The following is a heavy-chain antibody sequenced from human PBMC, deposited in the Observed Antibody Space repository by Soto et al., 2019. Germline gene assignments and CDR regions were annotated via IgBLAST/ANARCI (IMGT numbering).Heavy chain of an antibody. Sequence: GGSLRLSCAASGFSFSTYNMNWVRQAPGKGLEWVSSINGRSNYKYYADSVKGRFTISRDNSKNTLYLQMNSLRAEDTAVYYCTKGARLCDFWGRGTLVTVSS. CDR3: TKGARLCDF. CDR2: INGRSNYK. D-gene: IGHD2-2*01. CDR1: GFSFSTYN. V-gene: IGHV3-21*04. J-gene: IGHJ4*02.